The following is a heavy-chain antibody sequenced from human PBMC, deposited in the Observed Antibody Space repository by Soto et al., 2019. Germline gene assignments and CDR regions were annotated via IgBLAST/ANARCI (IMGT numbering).Heavy chain of an antibody. CDR2: INAGNGKT. CDR3: ARDGAVAGNTNFDY. J-gene: IGHJ4*02. D-gene: IGHD6-19*01. V-gene: IGHV1-3*01. Sequence: ASVKVSCKASGYTFTNYAIHWVRQGPGQRLEWMGWINAGNGKTKYSQKFQGRVTISRDTSASTAYMELSSLRSEDTAVYYCARDGAVAGNTNFDYWGQGTLVTVSS. CDR1: GYTFTNYA.